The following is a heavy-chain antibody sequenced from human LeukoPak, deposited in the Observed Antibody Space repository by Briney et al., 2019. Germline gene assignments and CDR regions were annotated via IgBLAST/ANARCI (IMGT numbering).Heavy chain of an antibody. CDR1: GFTFSSYG. D-gene: IGHD2-15*01. CDR3: ATGIVVVVAAFDY. CDR2: ISYDGSNK. J-gene: IGHJ4*02. V-gene: IGHV3-30*03. Sequence: GGSLRLSCAASGFTFSSYGMHWVRQAPGKGLEWVAVISYDGSNKYYADSVKGRFTISRDNSKNTLYLQMNSLRAEDTAVYYCATGIVVVVAAFDYWGQGTLVTVSS.